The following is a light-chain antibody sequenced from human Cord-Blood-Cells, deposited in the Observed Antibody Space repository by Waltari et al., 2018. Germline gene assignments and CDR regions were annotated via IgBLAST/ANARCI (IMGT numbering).Light chain of an antibody. CDR1: SSDVGGYNY. V-gene: IGLV2-14*01. Sequence: QSALTQPASVSGSPGQSITISCTGTSSDVGGYNYVSWYQQHPGKAPQLMIYDVSKRPSGVSNRFSGSKSGNTASLTISGLQAEDEADYYCSSYTSSSTLYVFGTGTKVTVL. CDR2: DVS. CDR3: SSYTSSSTLYV. J-gene: IGLJ1*01.